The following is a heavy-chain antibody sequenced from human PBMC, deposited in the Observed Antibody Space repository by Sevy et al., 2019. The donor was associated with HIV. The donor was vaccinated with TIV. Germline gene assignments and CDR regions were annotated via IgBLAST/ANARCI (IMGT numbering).Heavy chain of an antibody. CDR1: GYTFTGYY. D-gene: IGHD3-10*01. Sequence: ASVKVSCKASGYTFTGYYMHWVRQAPGQGLEWMGWINPNSGGTNYAQKFQGRVTMTRDTSISTAYMELSRLRSDDTAVYYCARVYSRGLGSGSYSYWGQGTLVPVSS. CDR3: ARVYSRGLGSGSYSY. J-gene: IGHJ4*02. CDR2: INPNSGGT. V-gene: IGHV1-2*02.